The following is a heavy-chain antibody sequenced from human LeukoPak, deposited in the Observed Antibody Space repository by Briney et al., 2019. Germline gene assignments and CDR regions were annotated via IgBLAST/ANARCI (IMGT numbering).Heavy chain of an antibody. CDR3: ARSDYDILTGPNWFDP. CDR2: IYYSGST. J-gene: IGHJ5*02. Sequence: PSQTLSLTCTVSGGSISSGGYYWSWIRQHLGKGLEWIGYIYYSGSTYYNPSLKSRVTISVDTSKNQFSLKLSSVTAADTAVYYCARSDYDILTGPNWFDPWGQGTLVTVSS. CDR1: GGSISSGGYY. V-gene: IGHV4-31*03. D-gene: IGHD3-9*01.